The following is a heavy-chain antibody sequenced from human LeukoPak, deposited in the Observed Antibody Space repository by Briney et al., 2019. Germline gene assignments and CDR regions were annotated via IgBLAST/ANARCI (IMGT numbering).Heavy chain of an antibody. CDR3: ARDLSGYSSSWLLFH. J-gene: IGHJ4*02. V-gene: IGHV1-69*01. Sequence: ASVKVSCKASGGTFSSYAISWVRQAPGQGLEWMGGIIPIFGTANYAQKFQGRVTITADESTSTAYMELSSLRSEDTAVYYCARDLSGYSSSWLLFHWGQGTLVTVSS. CDR2: IIPIFGTA. D-gene: IGHD6-13*01. CDR1: GGTFSSYA.